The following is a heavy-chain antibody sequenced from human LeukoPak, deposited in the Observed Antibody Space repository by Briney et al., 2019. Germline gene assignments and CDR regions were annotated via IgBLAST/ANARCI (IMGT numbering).Heavy chain of an antibody. CDR3: ARVISGTSARGYYYYYMDV. J-gene: IGHJ6*03. V-gene: IGHV4-61*02. Sequence: PSQTLSLTCTVSGGSISSGRYYWSWIRQPAGKGLEWVGRIETSGTTKYNPSLNSRATISVDTSKNQFSLKLSSVTAADTAVYYCARVISGTSARGYYYYYMDVWGKGTTVTVSS. CDR1: GGSISSGRYY. CDR2: IETSGTT. D-gene: IGHD2-2*01.